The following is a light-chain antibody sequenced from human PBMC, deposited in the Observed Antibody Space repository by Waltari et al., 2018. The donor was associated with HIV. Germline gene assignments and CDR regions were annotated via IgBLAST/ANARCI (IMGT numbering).Light chain of an antibody. CDR3: QSADSSGTYV. V-gene: IGLV3-25*03. Sequence: SSELTQPPSVSVSPGHTARITCSGDAMPKKYVYWYQQRQGQAPVLVMYKASERPSGIPGRFSGSSSGTTVTLTISGVQAEDEAAYYCQSADSSGTYVFGTGTKVTVL. CDR2: KAS. CDR1: AMPKKY. J-gene: IGLJ1*01.